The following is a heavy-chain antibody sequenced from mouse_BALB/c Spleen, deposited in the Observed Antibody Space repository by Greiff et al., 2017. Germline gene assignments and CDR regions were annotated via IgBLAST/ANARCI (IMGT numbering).Heavy chain of an antibody. D-gene: IGHD1-1*01. J-gene: IGHJ2*01. V-gene: IGHV5-9-4*01. CDR2: ISSGGSYT. CDR3: ARDRNYYYFDY. Sequence: EVHLLESGGGLVKPGGSLKLSCAASGFTFSSYAMTWVRQSPEKRLEWVAEISSGGSYTYYPDTVTGRFTNSRDNAKNTLYLEMSSLRSEDTAMYYCARDRNYYYFDYWGQGTPLTVSA. CDR1: GFTFSSYA.